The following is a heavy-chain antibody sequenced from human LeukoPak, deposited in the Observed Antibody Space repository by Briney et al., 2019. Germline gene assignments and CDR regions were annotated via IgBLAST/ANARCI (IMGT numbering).Heavy chain of an antibody. CDR2: INPNSGGT. Sequence: ASVKVSCKASGYTFTGYYMHWVRQAPGQGLEWMGWINPNSGGTNYAQKFQGRVTMTRDTSISTAYMELSRLRSDDTAVYYCARGADYDFWSAHYPVDYWSQGTLVTVSS. J-gene: IGHJ4*02. D-gene: IGHD3-3*01. V-gene: IGHV1-2*02. CDR3: ARGADYDFWSAHYPVDY. CDR1: GYTFTGYY.